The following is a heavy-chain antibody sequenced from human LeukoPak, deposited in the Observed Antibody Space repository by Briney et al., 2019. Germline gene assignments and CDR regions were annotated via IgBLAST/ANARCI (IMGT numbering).Heavy chain of an antibody. D-gene: IGHD5-24*01. J-gene: IGHJ4*02. Sequence: GGSLRLSCAASGFTFSTFAMNWVRQAPGKGLEWVSSISSWSIYIYYGDSVKGRFTISRDKAKNSLFLQMNSLRAEDTAVYYCARPRGNVEMATIPFAYWGQGTLVTVSS. CDR2: ISSWSIYI. CDR1: GFTFSTFA. V-gene: IGHV3-21*01. CDR3: ARPRGNVEMATIPFAY.